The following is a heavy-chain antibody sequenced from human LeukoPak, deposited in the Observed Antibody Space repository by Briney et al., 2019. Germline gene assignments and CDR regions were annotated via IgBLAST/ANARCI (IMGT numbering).Heavy chain of an antibody. CDR3: ARDSGYCSSTSCTAIDY. Sequence: ASVKVSCKASGYTFTSYGISWVRQAPGQGLEWMGWISAYNGNTNYAQKLQGRVTMTTDTSTSTAYMELRSLRSDDTAVYYCARDSGYCSSTSCTAIDYWGQGTLVTVSS. V-gene: IGHV1-18*01. CDR1: GYTFTSYG. D-gene: IGHD2-2*03. J-gene: IGHJ4*02. CDR2: ISAYNGNT.